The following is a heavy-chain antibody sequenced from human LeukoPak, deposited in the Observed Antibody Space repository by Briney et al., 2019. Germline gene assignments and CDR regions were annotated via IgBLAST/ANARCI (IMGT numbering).Heavy chain of an antibody. CDR3: ARWIQTRGGYY. J-gene: IGHJ4*02. CDR2: ISSSGSTI. CDR1: GFTFSSYE. V-gene: IGHV3-48*03. D-gene: IGHD5-18*01. Sequence: GGSLRLSCAASGFTFSSYEMNWVRQAPGKGLEWGSYISSSGSTIYYADSVKGRFTISRDNAKNSLYLQMNSLRAEDTAVYYCARWIQTRGGYYWGQGTLVTVSS.